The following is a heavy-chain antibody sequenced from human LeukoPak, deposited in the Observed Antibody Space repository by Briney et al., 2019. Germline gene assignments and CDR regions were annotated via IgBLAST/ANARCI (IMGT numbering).Heavy chain of an antibody. CDR1: GYTFTGYY. CDR2: INPNSGGT. Sequence: ASVKVSCKASGYTFTGYYMHWVRQAPGQGVEWMGWINPNSGGTNYAQKFQGRVTMTRDTSISTAYMELSRLRSDDTAVYYCARARPAAISFYTYWGQGTLVTVSS. CDR3: ARARPAAISFYTY. J-gene: IGHJ4*02. V-gene: IGHV1-2*02. D-gene: IGHD2-2*01.